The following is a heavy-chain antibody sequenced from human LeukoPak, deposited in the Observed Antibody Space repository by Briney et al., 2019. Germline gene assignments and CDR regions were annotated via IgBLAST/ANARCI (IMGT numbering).Heavy chain of an antibody. J-gene: IGHJ4*02. CDR3: ARIVNSGSSRDFDY. Sequence: SGKVSCKAAGGTFSSYAISWVRQAAGQGLEWMGGIIPIFGTANYAQKFQGRVTITAAKSTSTAYMELSSLTSDATAVYSCARIVNSGSSRDFDYWGQGTLVTVPS. D-gene: IGHD1-26*01. CDR1: GGTFSSYA. V-gene: IGHV1-69*06. CDR2: IIPIFGTA.